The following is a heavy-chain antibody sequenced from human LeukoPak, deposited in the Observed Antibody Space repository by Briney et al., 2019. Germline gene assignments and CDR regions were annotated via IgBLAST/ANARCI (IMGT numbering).Heavy chain of an antibody. CDR2: ISAYNGNT. J-gene: IGHJ4*02. Sequence: ASMKVSCKASGYTFTSYGISWVRQAPGQGLEWMGWISAYNGNTNYAQKLQGRVTMTTDTSTSTAYMELRSLRSDDTAVYYCARGVELLWFGELSLGYWGQGTLVTVSS. CDR3: ARGVELLWFGELSLGY. V-gene: IGHV1-18*01. CDR1: GYTFTSYG. D-gene: IGHD3-10*01.